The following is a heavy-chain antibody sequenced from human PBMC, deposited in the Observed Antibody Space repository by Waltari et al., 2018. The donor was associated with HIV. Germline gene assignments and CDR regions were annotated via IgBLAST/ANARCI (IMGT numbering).Heavy chain of an antibody. CDR3: AKDRSYDSSGYFDY. CDR1: GFIFSSYA. V-gene: IGHV3-23*01. J-gene: IGHJ4*02. D-gene: IGHD3-22*01. Sequence: EVQLLESGGDLQQPGGSLRLSCAASGFIFSSYAMSWVRQAPGRGLEWVSSINGGTTGTFYASSVKGRFTISRDSSKNTLYLQMNSLRAEDTAVYYCAKDRSYDSSGYFDYWGEGTLVT. CDR2: INGGTTGT.